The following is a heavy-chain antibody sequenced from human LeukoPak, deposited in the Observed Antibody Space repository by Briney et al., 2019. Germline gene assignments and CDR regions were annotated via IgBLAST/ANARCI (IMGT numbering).Heavy chain of an antibody. V-gene: IGHV1-2*02. Sequence: ASVKVSRKASGYTFTGYYIHWVRQAPGQGLEWMGWINPYSGGTNYAQKFQGRVTMTRDTSISTAYMELSRLRSDDTAVYYCARDVGEYCSSTSCYASDYWGQGTLVTVSS. CDR3: ARDVGEYCSSTSCYASDY. D-gene: IGHD2-2*01. J-gene: IGHJ4*02. CDR2: INPYSGGT. CDR1: GYTFTGYY.